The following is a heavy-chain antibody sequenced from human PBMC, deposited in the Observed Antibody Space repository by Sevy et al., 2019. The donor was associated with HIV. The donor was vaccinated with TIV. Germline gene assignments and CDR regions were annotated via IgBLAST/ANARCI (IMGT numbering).Heavy chain of an antibody. CDR3: AGQERYIDR. Sequence: GRSLRLSCAASGFTFSNFWMHWVRQAPGKGLVWLSRISNDGRRASYADSLKGRFTISRDNAKNTAYLQINRLRAEDTAIYYCAGQERYIDRWGQGILVTVSS. V-gene: IGHV3-74*01. D-gene: IGHD3-9*01. CDR2: ISNDGRRA. J-gene: IGHJ4*02. CDR1: GFTFSNFW.